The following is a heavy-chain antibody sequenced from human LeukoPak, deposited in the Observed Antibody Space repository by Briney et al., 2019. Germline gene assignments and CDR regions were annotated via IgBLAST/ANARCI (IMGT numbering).Heavy chain of an antibody. D-gene: IGHD1-26*01. CDR3: ATRGLVGATRIFDY. CDR2: ITGSSGST. J-gene: IGHJ4*02. CDR1: GFTFDNYA. Sequence: GGSLRLSCAASGFTFDNYAMHWVRQAPGKGLEWVSSITGSSGSTNYADSVKGRFTISRDNSKNTLYLQMNSLRAEDTALYYCATRGLVGATRIFDYWGQGTLVTVSS. V-gene: IGHV3-23*01.